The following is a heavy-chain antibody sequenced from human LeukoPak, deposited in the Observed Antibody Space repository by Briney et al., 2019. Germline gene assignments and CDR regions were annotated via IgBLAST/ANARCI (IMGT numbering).Heavy chain of an antibody. J-gene: IGHJ3*02. CDR2: IYYSGST. Sequence: SETLSLTCTVSGGPISSYYWSWIRQPPGKGLEWIGYIYYSGSTNYNPSLKSRVTISVDTSKNQFSLKLSSVTAADTAVYYCASRPGYDQGGAFDIWGQGTMVTVSS. CDR3: ASRPGYDQGGAFDI. CDR1: GGPISSYY. V-gene: IGHV4-59*01. D-gene: IGHD5-12*01.